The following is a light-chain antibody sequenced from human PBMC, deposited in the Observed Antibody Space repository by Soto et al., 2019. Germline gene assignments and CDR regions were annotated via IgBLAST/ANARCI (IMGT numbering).Light chain of an antibody. CDR3: ATWDDSLNVV. CDR2: SND. CDR1: TSNIGTNT. J-gene: IGLJ2*01. Sequence: QSALTRSPSASGTPGQRVSISCSGSTSNIGTNTVSWYQHVPGTAPKLLIYSNDQRPSAVPGRFSGSKSGTSASLAISGLLSEDEADYYCATWDDSLNVVFGGGTQLTVL. V-gene: IGLV1-44*01.